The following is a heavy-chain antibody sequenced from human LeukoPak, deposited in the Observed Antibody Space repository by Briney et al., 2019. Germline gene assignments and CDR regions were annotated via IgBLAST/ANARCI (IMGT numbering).Heavy chain of an antibody. CDR2: IYYSGST. J-gene: IGHJ5*02. D-gene: IGHD2-2*02. CDR1: GGSISSYY. CDR3: ARRCSSTSCYIHNRNWFDP. Sequence: SETLSLTCTVSGGSISSYYWSWIRQPPGKGLEWIGYIYYSGSTNYNPSLKSRVTISVDTSKNQFSLKLSSVTAADTAVYYCARRCSSTSCYIHNRNWFDPWGQGTLVTVSS. V-gene: IGHV4-59*01.